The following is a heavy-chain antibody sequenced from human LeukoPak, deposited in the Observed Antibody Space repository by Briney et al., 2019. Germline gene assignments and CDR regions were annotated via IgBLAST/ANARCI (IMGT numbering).Heavy chain of an antibody. Sequence: SETLSLTCTVSGGSISSSSYYWGWIRQPPGKGLEWIGSIYYSGSTYYNPSLKSRVTISVDTSKNQFSLKLSSVTAADTAVYYCARQYPRLRYFDWLLLHGYMDVWGKGTTVTISS. CDR2: IYYSGST. J-gene: IGHJ6*03. D-gene: IGHD3-9*01. CDR1: GGSISSSSYY. V-gene: IGHV4-39*01. CDR3: ARQYPRLRYFDWLLLHGYMDV.